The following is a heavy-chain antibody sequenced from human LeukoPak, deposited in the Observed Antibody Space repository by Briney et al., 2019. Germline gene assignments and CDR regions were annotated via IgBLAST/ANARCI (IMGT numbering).Heavy chain of an antibody. CDR1: GFTVSSNY. Sequence: PGGSLRLSCAASGFTVSSNYMSWVRQAPGKGLEWASVIYSGGSTYYADSVKGRFTISRDNSKNTLYLQMNSLRAEDTAVYYCARDGGYSYGFRFDYWGQGTLVTVSS. J-gene: IGHJ4*02. D-gene: IGHD5-18*01. CDR2: IYSGGST. V-gene: IGHV3-66*01. CDR3: ARDGGYSYGFRFDY.